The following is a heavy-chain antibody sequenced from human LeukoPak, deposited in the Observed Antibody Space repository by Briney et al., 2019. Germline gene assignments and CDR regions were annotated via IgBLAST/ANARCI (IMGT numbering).Heavy chain of an antibody. V-gene: IGHV1-46*03. J-gene: IGHJ4*02. CDR3: VREYHGGYFDF. Sequence: GASVKVSCKTSGYIFTSYYLHWVRQAPGQGLEWLGVVYPSAGTSDPAQRFRARITLSDDTSTSTDYMELRSLKSEDTAIYFCVREYHGGYFDFWGQGTLVTVSS. CDR1: GYIFTSYY. D-gene: IGHD3-16*01. CDR2: VYPSAGTS.